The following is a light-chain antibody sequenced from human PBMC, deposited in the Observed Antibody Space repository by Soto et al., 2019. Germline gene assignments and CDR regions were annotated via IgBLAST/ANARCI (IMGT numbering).Light chain of an antibody. CDR1: KLGDKY. J-gene: IGLJ3*02. V-gene: IGLV3-1*01. CDR2: EDT. CDR3: QAWDSSTGV. Sequence: SYDLTQPPSVSVSPGQTASITCSGDKLGDKYASWYQQKPGQSPVLVIYEDTKRPSGIPERFSGSNSGSTATLTISGTQAMDEADYYCQAWDSSTGVFGGGTKLTVL.